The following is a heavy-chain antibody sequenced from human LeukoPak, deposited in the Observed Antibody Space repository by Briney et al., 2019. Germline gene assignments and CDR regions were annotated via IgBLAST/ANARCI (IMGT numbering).Heavy chain of an antibody. CDR2: INHSGST. J-gene: IGHJ4*02. V-gene: IGHV4-34*01. CDR1: GGSFSGYY. D-gene: IGHD6-13*01. Sequence: SETLSLTCAVYGGSFSGYYWSWICQPPGKGLEWIGEINHSGSTNYNPSLKSRVTISVDTSKNQFSLKLSSVTAADTAVYYCARRGIAAAGTRWGQGTLVTVSS. CDR3: ARRGIAAAGTR.